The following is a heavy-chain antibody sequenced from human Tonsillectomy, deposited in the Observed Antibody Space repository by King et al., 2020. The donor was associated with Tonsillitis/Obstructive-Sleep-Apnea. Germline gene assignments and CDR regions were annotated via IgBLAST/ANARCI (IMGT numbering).Heavy chain of an antibody. CDR1: GFTFSSYA. D-gene: IGHD6-13*01. J-gene: IGHJ6*02. CDR2: ISYDGSHK. Sequence: QVQLVESGGGVVQPGRSLRLSCAASGFTFSSYAMHWVRQAPGKGLEWVTVISYDGSHKYYADSVKGRFTISRDNSKNTLYLQMNSLIPEDTAVYYCARAPGIAASNINYYFGMDVWGQGTTVTVSS. V-gene: IGHV3-30*04. CDR3: ARAPGIAASNINYYFGMDV.